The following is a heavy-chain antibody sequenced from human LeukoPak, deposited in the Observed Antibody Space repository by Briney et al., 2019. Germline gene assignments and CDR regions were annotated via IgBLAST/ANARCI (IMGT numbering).Heavy chain of an antibody. CDR3: ARFPGSAEYRHYYYMDV. J-gene: IGHJ6*03. CDR1: GDSISSGYY. D-gene: IGHD2-15*01. CDR2: IYYSGST. V-gene: IGHV4-61*01. Sequence: SETLSLTCTVSGDSISSGYYWGWIRQPPGKGLEWIGYIYYSGSTNYNPSLKSRVTISVDTSKNQFSLKLSSVTAADTAVYYCARFPGSAEYRHYYYMDVWGKGTTVTVSS.